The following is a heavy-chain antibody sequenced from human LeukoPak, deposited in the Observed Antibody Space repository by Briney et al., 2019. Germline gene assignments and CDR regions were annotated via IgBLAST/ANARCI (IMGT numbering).Heavy chain of an antibody. Sequence: ASVKVSCKASGYTFTSYGISWVRQAPGQGLEWMGWISAYNGNTNYAQKLQGRVTMTTDTSTSTVYMELSSLRSEDTAVYYCARAASLWDAFDIWGQGTMVTVSS. J-gene: IGHJ3*02. D-gene: IGHD2-21*01. V-gene: IGHV1-18*01. CDR2: ISAYNGNT. CDR1: GYTFTSYG. CDR3: ARAASLWDAFDI.